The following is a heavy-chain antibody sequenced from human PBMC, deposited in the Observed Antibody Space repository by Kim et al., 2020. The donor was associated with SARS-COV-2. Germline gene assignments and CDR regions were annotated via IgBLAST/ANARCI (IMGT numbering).Heavy chain of an antibody. CDR1: GYTFSGYY. D-gene: IGHD6-19*01. CDR3: AREPVGPVAGTFDY. Sequence: ASVKVSCKASGYTFSGYYMHWVRQAPGQGLEWMGRINPNSGGTDYAQSFQGRVTMTRDTSISTAYMELSRLTSDDTAMYHCAREPVGPVAGTFDYWGQGTLVTVSS. J-gene: IGHJ4*02. CDR2: INPNSGGT. V-gene: IGHV1-2*06.